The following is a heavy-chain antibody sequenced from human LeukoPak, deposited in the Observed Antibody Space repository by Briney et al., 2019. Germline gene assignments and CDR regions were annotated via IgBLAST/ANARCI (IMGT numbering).Heavy chain of an antibody. CDR3: GRDTHLES. CDR1: GGSFSGYY. Sequence: SETLSLTCAVYGGSFSGYYWSWIRQPPGKGLEWIGEINHSGSTNYNPSLKSRVTISVDTSKNQFSLRLRSVTAADTAVYYCGRDTHLESWGQGILVTVFS. V-gene: IGHV4-34*01. J-gene: IGHJ4*02. CDR2: INHSGST.